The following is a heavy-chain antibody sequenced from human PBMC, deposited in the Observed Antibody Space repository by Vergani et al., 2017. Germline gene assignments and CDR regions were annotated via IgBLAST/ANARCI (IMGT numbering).Heavy chain of an antibody. D-gene: IGHD6-19*01. CDR2: INPSGGST. V-gene: IGHV1-46*01. Sequence: QVQLVQSGAEVKKPGASVKVFCKASGYTFTSYYMHWVRQAPGQGLEWMGIINPSGGSTSYAQKFQGRVTMTRDTSTSTVYMELSSLRSEDTAVYYCARVGSGWDASYWGQGTLVTVSS. CDR3: ARVGSGWDASY. CDR1: GYTFTSYY. J-gene: IGHJ4*02.